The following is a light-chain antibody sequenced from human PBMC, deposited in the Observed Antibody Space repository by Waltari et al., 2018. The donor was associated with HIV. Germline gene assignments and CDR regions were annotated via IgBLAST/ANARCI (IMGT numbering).Light chain of an antibody. V-gene: IGLV4-69*01. J-gene: IGLJ3*02. CDR1: SGHSSNT. CDR2: VNSDGSH. CDR3: QTWGTGIAV. Sequence: QPVLTQPPSASGSLGAPVKLTCTLSSGHSSNTIASHQQQPEKGPRFLMKVNSDGSHNRGAGIPDRFSGSTYGAERYLTISSLQSEDEADYYCQTWGTGIAVFGGGTKLTVL.